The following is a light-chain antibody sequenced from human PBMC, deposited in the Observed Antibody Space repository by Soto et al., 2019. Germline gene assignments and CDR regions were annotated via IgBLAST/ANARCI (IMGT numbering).Light chain of an antibody. Sequence: DIQMTQYPPSLSASVGDRVTITCRASQGIGNSLAWYQQKPGTVPKLLIYSASTLQSGVPSRFSGSGSGTDFTLTISSLQPEDVAAYYCQKYNTVPATFGQGTRLEIK. J-gene: IGKJ5*01. CDR2: SAS. CDR1: QGIGNS. CDR3: QKYNTVPAT. V-gene: IGKV1-27*01.